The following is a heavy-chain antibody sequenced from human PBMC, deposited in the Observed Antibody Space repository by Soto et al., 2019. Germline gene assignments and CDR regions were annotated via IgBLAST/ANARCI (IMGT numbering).Heavy chain of an antibody. CDR3: AKDIWGYSYGYVGY. J-gene: IGHJ4*02. V-gene: IGHV3-23*01. CDR1: GFTFSSYA. D-gene: IGHD5-18*01. Sequence: EVQLLESGGGLVQPGGSLRLSCAASGFTFSSYAMSWVRQAPGKGLEWVSAIRGSGGSTYYEDSVKGRFTISRDYSKNTLYLQMNSLRAEDTAVYYCAKDIWGYSYGYVGYWGQGTLVTVSS. CDR2: IRGSGGST.